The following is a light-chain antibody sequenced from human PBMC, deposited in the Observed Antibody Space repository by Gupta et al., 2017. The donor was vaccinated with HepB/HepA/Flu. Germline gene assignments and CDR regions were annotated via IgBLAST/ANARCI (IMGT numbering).Light chain of an antibody. Sequence: EIVLTQSPVTLSLSQGERATLSCRASQSVSRYLAWYQQKPGQPPSLLVFDASNRATGVPARFSGSGSGTDFTLTISSLEPEDFAVYYCQQRINWPLTFGGGTRVEIK. CDR3: QQRINWPLT. V-gene: IGKV3-11*01. CDR1: QSVSRY. J-gene: IGKJ4*01. CDR2: DAS.